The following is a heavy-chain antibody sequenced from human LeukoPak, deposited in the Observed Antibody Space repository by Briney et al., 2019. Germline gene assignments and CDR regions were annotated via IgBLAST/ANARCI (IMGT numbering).Heavy chain of an antibody. D-gene: IGHD3-10*01. V-gene: IGHV1-18*01. CDR3: AGDRRDSLWFGEHYGLDV. J-gene: IGHJ6*02. CDR1: GYTFTNYG. Sequence: ASVKVSCKASGYTFTNYGISWVRQAPGQGLEWMGWISAYNGDTNYAQNLQGRITMATDTSSNTAYMELRNLGSDDTAVYYCAGDRRDSLWFGEHYGLDVWGQGTTVTVSS. CDR2: ISAYNGDT.